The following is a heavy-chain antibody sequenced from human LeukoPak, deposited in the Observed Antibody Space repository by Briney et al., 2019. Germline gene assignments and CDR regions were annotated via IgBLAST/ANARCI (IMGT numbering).Heavy chain of an antibody. CDR2: INPNSGGT. CDR1: GYTFTGYY. CDR3: ARDGPPSVLRYFDWFLAADYYYYMDV. J-gene: IGHJ6*03. V-gene: IGHV1-2*02. D-gene: IGHD3-9*01. Sequence: WASVKVSCKASGYTFTGYYMHWVRQAPGQGLEWMGWINPNSGGTNYAQKFQGRVTMTRDTSISTAYMELSRLRSDDTAVYYCARDGPPSVLRYFDWFLAADYYYYMDVWGKGTTVTISS.